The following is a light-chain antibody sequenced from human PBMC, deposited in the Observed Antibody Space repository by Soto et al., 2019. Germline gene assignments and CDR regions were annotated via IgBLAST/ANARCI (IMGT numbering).Light chain of an antibody. CDR2: GAS. CDR3: QQYGSSGT. CDR1: KSISSNF. J-gene: IGKJ1*01. Sequence: EIVLTQSPGTLSLSPGEGATLSCRASKSISSNFLAWYQQKRGQAPRLLIYGASNRDTGIPDRFSGSGSGTDFTLSISRLEPEDFAVYYCQQYGSSGTFGQGTKV. V-gene: IGKV3-20*01.